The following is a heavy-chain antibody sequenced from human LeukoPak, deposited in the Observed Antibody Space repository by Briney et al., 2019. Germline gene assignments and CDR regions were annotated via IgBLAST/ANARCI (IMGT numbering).Heavy chain of an antibody. Sequence: TSETLSLTCTVSGGSISSYYWSWIRQPAGKGLEWIGRIYTSGSTNYNPSLKSRVTMSVDTSKNQFSLKLSSVTAADTAVYYCARDGITMVRGADYYYGMDVWGQGTLVTVSS. CDR2: IYTSGST. D-gene: IGHD3-10*01. CDR3: ARDGITMVRGADYYYGMDV. J-gene: IGHJ6*02. V-gene: IGHV4-4*07. CDR1: GGSISSYY.